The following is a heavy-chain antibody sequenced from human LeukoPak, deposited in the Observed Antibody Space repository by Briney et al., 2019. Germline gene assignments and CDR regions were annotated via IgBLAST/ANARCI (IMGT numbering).Heavy chain of an antibody. CDR1: GFTFSSYA. Sequence: GGSLRLSCAASGFTFSSYAMGWVRQAPGKGLEWVSAISGSGGSTHYADSVKGRFTISRDNSKNTLYLQMNSLRAEDTAVFYCVKYIVVVPAATGAYFDYWGQGTLVTVSS. J-gene: IGHJ4*02. CDR3: VKYIVVVPAATGAYFDY. CDR2: ISGSGGST. D-gene: IGHD2-2*01. V-gene: IGHV3-23*01.